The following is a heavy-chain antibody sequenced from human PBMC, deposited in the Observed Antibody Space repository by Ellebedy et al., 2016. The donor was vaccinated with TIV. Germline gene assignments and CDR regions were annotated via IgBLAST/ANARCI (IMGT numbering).Heavy chain of an antibody. Sequence: GESLKISCVASGFTFDSYAMHWVRQAPGKGLEWVAVISHDGSSQHYADSVKGRFTVSRDNSMTTVYLEMNSLRAEDTALYYCARDLDKSSGWYGGAAYWGQGTQVTVSS. J-gene: IGHJ4*02. CDR3: ARDLDKSSGWYGGAAY. CDR1: GFTFDSYA. CDR2: ISHDGSSQ. D-gene: IGHD6-19*01. V-gene: IGHV3-30-3*01.